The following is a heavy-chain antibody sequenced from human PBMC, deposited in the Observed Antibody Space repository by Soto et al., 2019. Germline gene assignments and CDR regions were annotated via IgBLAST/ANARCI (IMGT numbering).Heavy chain of an antibody. D-gene: IGHD1-26*01. Sequence: DVQLLESGGGLVQPGASLRLSCVASGFTFSSYTMSWVRQAPGKGLEWVSAISGSGGGTYYADSVKGSFTISRDNSKNTLYLQVNSLRAEDTAVYYCAKGQSGDFHYWGQGTLVTVSP. CDR2: ISGSGGGT. J-gene: IGHJ4*02. CDR1: GFTFSSYT. CDR3: AKGQSGDFHY. V-gene: IGHV3-23*01.